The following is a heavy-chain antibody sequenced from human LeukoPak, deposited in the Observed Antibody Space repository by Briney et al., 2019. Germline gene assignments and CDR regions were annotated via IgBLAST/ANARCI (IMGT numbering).Heavy chain of an antibody. V-gene: IGHV4-34*01. CDR3: ARVRGAARDYYYYYMDV. CDR1: GGSSSGYY. D-gene: IGHD6-6*01. Sequence: KPSETLSLTCAVYGGSSSGYYWSWIRQPPGKGLEWIGEINHSGSTNYNPSLKSRVTISVDTSKNQFSLQLSSVTAADTAVYYCARVRGAARDYYYYYMDVWGKGTTVTVSS. CDR2: INHSGST. J-gene: IGHJ6*03.